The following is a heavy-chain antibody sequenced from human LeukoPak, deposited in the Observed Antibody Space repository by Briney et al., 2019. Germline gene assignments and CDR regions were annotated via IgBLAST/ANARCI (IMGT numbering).Heavy chain of an antibody. Sequence: RGSLRPSSAASGFTFSSYSMNWVRQAPGKGLEWVSSTSSSSRYIYYRDSVKCRFTISRDNAKNSLYLQMNSLRAEDTAVYYCARGLRDGYNPYDYWGQGSLVSVSS. CDR1: GFTFSSYS. V-gene: IGHV3-21*01. J-gene: IGHJ4*02. D-gene: IGHD5-24*01. CDR2: TSSSSRYI. CDR3: ARGLRDGYNPYDY.